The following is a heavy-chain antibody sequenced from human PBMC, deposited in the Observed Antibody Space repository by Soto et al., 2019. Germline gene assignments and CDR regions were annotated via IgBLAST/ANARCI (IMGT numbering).Heavy chain of an antibody. CDR3: ARAGDSSGPVALGY. V-gene: IGHV4-30-2*01. Sequence: QLQLQESGSGLVKPSQTLSLTCAVSGGSISSGGSSWSWIRQPPGKGLEWIGYIYHSGSTYYNPSLKSRVTISVDRSKSHFSLKLSSVTAADTAVYYCARAGDSSGPVALGYWGQGTLVTVSS. CDR2: IYHSGST. J-gene: IGHJ4*02. D-gene: IGHD6-19*01. CDR1: GGSISSGGSS.